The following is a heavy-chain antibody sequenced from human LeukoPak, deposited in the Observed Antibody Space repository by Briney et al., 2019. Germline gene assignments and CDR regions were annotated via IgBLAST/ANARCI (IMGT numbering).Heavy chain of an antibody. D-gene: IGHD4-17*01. CDR2: VIPILGIG. J-gene: IGHJ4*02. Sequence: ASVKVSCKASGGTFSSYTINWVRQAPGQGLEWMGRVIPILGIGNNAQKSQGRVTITADKSTSTAYMELSSLRSADTAVYYCAREMTTVTPSFDYWGQGTLVTVSS. CDR1: GGTFSSYT. V-gene: IGHV1-69*02. CDR3: AREMTTVTPSFDY.